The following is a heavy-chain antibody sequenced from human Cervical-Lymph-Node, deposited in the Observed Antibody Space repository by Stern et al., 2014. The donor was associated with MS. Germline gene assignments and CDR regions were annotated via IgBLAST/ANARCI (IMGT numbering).Heavy chain of an antibody. V-gene: IGHV1-46*04. D-gene: IGHD6-6*01. CDR2: VNPSTGST. CDR3: ARDVSRSYQFDY. Sequence: QVQLGQSGAEVKKPGASVKVSCQASGYTFTSNYLHWVRQAPGRGLEWMGIVNPSTGSTTYAQKLQGRVTMTRDTSTSTVYVELSSLRSEDTAVYYCARDVSRSYQFDYWGQGTLVTVSS. J-gene: IGHJ4*02. CDR1: GYTFTSNY.